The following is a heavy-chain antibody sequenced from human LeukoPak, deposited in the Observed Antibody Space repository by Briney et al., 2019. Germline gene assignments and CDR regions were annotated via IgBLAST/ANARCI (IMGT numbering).Heavy chain of an antibody. V-gene: IGHV4-34*01. CDR3: TRMTAGHDY. CDR2: INHSGYT. Sequence: SETLSLTCAVSGVSFDDYYWAWVRQTPGKGLEWIGEINHSGYTNDSPSLRSRVTLSIDTSRKQFSLNLRSVTVADAGTYYCTRMTAGHDYLGQGTLVTVSS. J-gene: IGHJ4*02. CDR1: GVSFDDYY. D-gene: IGHD2-21*02.